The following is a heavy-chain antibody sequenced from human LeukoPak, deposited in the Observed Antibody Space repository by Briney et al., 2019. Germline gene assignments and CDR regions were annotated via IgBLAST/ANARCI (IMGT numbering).Heavy chain of an antibody. CDR3: AKDGRYFDWLSQASDDSNWFDP. Sequence: GGSLRLSCEASRFPFNTYGMHWVRQAPGKGLEWVTFIRYDGNNEYYKDSVKGRFTISRDNSKNTLYLQMNSLRAEDTAVYYCAKDGRYFDWLSQASDDSNWFDPWGQGTLVTVSS. D-gene: IGHD3-9*01. V-gene: IGHV3-30*02. J-gene: IGHJ5*02. CDR1: RFPFNTYG. CDR2: IRYDGNNE.